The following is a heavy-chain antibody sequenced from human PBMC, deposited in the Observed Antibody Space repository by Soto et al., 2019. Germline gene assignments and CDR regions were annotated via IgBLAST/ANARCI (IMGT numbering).Heavy chain of an antibody. CDR2: IWYDGSNK. CDR1: GFTFSSYG. Sequence: GSLRLSCAASGFTFSSYGMHWVRQAPGKGLEWVAVIWYDGSNKYYADSVKGRFTISRDNSKNTLYLQMNSLRAEDTAVYYCARGDYYYYGMDVWGQGTTVTVS. J-gene: IGHJ6*02. CDR3: ARGDYYYYGMDV. V-gene: IGHV3-33*01.